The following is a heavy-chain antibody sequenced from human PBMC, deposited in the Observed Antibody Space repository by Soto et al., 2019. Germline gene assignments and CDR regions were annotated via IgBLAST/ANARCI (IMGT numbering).Heavy chain of an antibody. J-gene: IGHJ4*02. V-gene: IGHV3-23*01. CDR3: AKSFEYSSSSTSYYFDY. CDR1: GFIFSSYA. Sequence: LRLSFAASGFIFSSYAMSWVRQAPGKGLEWVSAISGSGGSTYYADSVKGRFTISRDNSKNTLYLQMNSLRAEDTAVYYCAKSFEYSSSSTSYYFDYWGQGTLVTVSS. CDR2: ISGSGGST. D-gene: IGHD6-6*01.